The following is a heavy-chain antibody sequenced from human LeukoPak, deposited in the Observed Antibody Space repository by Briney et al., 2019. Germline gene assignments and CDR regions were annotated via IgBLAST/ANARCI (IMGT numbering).Heavy chain of an antibody. CDR2: INTDGTTT. V-gene: IGHV3-74*01. Sequence: PGGSLRLSCAAYGFTISSYWMHWVRQAPGKGLVWVSRINTDGTTTTYADSVKGRFSISRDNAKNTLYLQMNSLRAEQTALYYGARDYKSGESSQIDYWGQGFLLTVYS. CDR1: GFTISSYW. D-gene: IGHD3-22*01. CDR3: ARDYKSGESSQIDY. J-gene: IGHJ4*02.